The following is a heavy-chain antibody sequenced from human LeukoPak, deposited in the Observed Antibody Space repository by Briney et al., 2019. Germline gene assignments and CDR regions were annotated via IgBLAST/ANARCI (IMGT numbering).Heavy chain of an antibody. CDR3: ARDGEAGYYSYYMDV. D-gene: IGHD3-10*01. CDR1: GFTFSTYW. V-gene: IGHV3-74*01. J-gene: IGHJ6*03. Sequence: GGSLRLSCAASGFTFSTYWMHWVRQAPGKGLVWVSRISTDGSSTSYADSVTGRFTISRDNAKNTLCLQMNSLRAEDTAVYYCARDGEAGYYSYYMDVWGKGTTVTVSS. CDR2: ISTDGSST.